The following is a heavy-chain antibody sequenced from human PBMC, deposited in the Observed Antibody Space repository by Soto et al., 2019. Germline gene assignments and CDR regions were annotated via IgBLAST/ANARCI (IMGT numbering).Heavy chain of an antibody. D-gene: IGHD3-22*01. CDR3: ARDRQWSSGYFWH. CDR1: GYTFTNYA. V-gene: IGHV1-3*01. CDR2: INAGNGNT. J-gene: IGHJ4*02. Sequence: ASVKVSCKASGYTFTNYAMHWVSQAPGQRLEWMGWINAGNGNTKYSQKFQGRVTITRDTSASTAYMELHRLRVDDTAVYFCARDRQWSSGYFWHWGQGALVTVSS.